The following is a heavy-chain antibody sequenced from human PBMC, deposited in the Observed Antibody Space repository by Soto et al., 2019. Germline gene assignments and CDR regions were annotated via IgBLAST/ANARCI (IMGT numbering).Heavy chain of an antibody. V-gene: IGHV1-3*01. J-gene: IGHJ3*02. D-gene: IGHD3-3*01. Sequence: GASVKVSCKASGYTFTSYAMHWLRQAPGQRLEWMGWINAGNGNTRYSQKFQGRVTITRDTSASTAYMELSSLRSEDTAVYYCAREDTYYDFWSGLRPFDIWGQGTMVTVSS. CDR2: INAGNGNT. CDR1: GYTFTSYA. CDR3: AREDTYYDFWSGLRPFDI.